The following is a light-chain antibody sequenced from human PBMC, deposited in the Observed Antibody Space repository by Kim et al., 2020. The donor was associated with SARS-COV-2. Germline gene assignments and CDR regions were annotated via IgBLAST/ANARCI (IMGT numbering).Light chain of an antibody. J-gene: IGKJ2*01. CDR1: QDISTN. CDR3: QQYSEYPRT. CDR2: LAY. V-gene: IGKV1-16*01. Sequence: DIQMTQSPSSLAASVGDRITITCRASQDISTNLAWVQQKPGEAPRSLIYLAYKLQSGFPSRFSGSGSGIHFVLTISSLQPEDFGTYYCQQYSEYPRTFGQGTKLEI.